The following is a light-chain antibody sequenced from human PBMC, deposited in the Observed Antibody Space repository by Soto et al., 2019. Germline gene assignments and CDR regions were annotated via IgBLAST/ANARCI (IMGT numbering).Light chain of an antibody. CDR3: QQYDNWPWT. CDR2: GAS. J-gene: IGKJ1*01. CDR1: QTISGT. V-gene: IGKV3-15*01. Sequence: EIVMTQSPATLSVSPGGRATLSCRASQTISGTLAWYQQKPGQAPRPLIHGASTRAPGFPARFSGSGSGTDFTLTISSLQSEDFAVYYCQQYDNWPWTFGQGTKVEIK.